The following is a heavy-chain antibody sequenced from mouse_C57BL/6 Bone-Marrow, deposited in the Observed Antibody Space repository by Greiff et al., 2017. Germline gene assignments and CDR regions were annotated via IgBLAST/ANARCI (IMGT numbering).Heavy chain of an antibody. CDR2: IYPSDSGT. V-gene: IGHV1-61*01. Sequence: QVQLKQPGAELVRPGSSVKLSCKASGYTFTSYWMDWVKQRPGQGLEWIGNIYPSDSGTHYNQKFKDKATLTVDKSSSTAYMQLSSLTSEDSAVYYCARRYYNNYCSMDYWGKETSVTVSS. CDR1: GYTFTSYW. CDR3: ARRYYNNYCSMDY. J-gene: IGHJ4*01. D-gene: IGHD1-1*01.